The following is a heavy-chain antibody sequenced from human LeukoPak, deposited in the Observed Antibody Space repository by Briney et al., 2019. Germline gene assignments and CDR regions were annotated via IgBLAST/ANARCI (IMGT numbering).Heavy chain of an antibody. CDR2: IGSDGRYK. CDR3: ARDRALSDNRWSLDP. D-gene: IGHD4-23*01. CDR1: GFTFSTYA. V-gene: IGHV3-33*08. Sequence: PGGSLRLSCAASGFTFSTYAMSWVRQAPGKGLEWVAAIGSDGRYKYSADSVRGRFTISRDNSKNTLDLHMNSLSTEDTAVYYCARDRALSDNRWSLDPWGQGILVTVSS. J-gene: IGHJ5*02.